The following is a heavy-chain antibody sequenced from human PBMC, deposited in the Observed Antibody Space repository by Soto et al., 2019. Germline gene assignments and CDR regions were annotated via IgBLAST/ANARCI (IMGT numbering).Heavy chain of an antibody. Sequence: GASVTVSCKASGYPLTRFAMHWVRQAPGQRLEWMGWIHAGNGNTKYSQKFQGRVTFTRDTSASTGYMELSSLRSEDTAVYYCARPCTGGTCFHLDYWGQGTQVTVSS. J-gene: IGHJ4*02. D-gene: IGHD2-15*01. CDR1: GYPLTRFA. CDR3: ARPCTGGTCFHLDY. V-gene: IGHV1-3*01. CDR2: IHAGNGNT.